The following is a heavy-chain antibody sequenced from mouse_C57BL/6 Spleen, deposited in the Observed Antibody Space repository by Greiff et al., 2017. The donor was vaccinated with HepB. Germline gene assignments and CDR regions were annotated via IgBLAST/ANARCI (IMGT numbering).Heavy chain of an antibody. CDR3: ARWGYDYALDY. V-gene: IGHV1-82*01. CDR1: GYAFSSSW. Sequence: VQLQQSGPELVKPGASVKISCKASGYAFSSSWMNWVKQRPGKGLEWIGRIYPGDGDTNYNGKFKGKATLTADKSSSTAYMQLSSLTSEDSAVYVCARWGYDYALDYWGQGTTLTVSS. CDR2: IYPGDGDT. J-gene: IGHJ2*01. D-gene: IGHD2-4*01.